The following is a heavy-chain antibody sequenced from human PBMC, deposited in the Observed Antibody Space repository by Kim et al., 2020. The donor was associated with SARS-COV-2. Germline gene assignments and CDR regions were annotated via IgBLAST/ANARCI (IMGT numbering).Heavy chain of an antibody. V-gene: IGHV4-59*13. CDR2: IYYSGST. CDR1: GGSISSYY. D-gene: IGHD1-26*01. CDR3: ARAGSLGEG. J-gene: IGHJ4*02. Sequence: SETLSLTCTVSGGSISSYYWSWIRQPPGKGLEWIGYIYYSGSTNYNPSLKSRVTISVDTSKNQFSLKLSSVTAADTAVYYCARAGSLGEGWGQGTLVTVSS.